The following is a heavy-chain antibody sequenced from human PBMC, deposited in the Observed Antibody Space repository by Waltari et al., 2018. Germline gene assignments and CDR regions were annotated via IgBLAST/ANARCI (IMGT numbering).Heavy chain of an antibody. J-gene: IGHJ6*02. CDR3: ARGAGAHDYYYGMDV. D-gene: IGHD1-26*01. Sequence: LQLQESGPGLVKPSETLSLTSTVSGGSISCSHYYWGWLRPPPGKGLEWIGSIYYSGSTYYNPSLKSRVTISVDTPKNQFSLKLSSVTAADTAVYYCARGAGAHDYYYGMDVWGQGTTVTVSS. V-gene: IGHV4-39*07. CDR2: IYYSGST. CDR1: GGSISCSHYY.